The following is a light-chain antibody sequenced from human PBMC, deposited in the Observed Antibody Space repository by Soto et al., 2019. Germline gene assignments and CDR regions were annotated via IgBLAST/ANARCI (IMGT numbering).Light chain of an antibody. V-gene: IGKV1-17*01. J-gene: IGKJ4*02. Sequence: DRQVTQFPSSLSASVGDRVTITYRASQGTRNELGWYQQKQGKARKRLIYAASSVQSGVPSRFNGSKSGTELHLAISSLQPEDSSTFDWRQHSTYPLTCGDGTKVEIK. CDR3: RQHSTYPLT. CDR2: AAS. CDR1: QGTRNE.